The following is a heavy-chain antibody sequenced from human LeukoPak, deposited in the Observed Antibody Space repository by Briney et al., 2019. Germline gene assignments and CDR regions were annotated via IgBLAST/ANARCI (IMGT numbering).Heavy chain of an antibody. CDR1: GYSISSGYY. J-gene: IGHJ4*02. D-gene: IGHD3-16*01. CDR3: VRFNWVCDY. Sequence: SETLSLTCAVSGYSISSGYYWGWIRQPPGKGLEWIGSMYHSGTTNYNPSLKSRLTISIDTSKNQLSLRLSSVTAADTAVYYCVRFNWVCDYWGQGTLVTVSS. CDR2: MYHSGTT. V-gene: IGHV4-38-2*01.